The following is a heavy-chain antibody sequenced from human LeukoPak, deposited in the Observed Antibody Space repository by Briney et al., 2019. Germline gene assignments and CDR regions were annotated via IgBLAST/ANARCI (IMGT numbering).Heavy chain of an antibody. CDR1: GYTFTGYY. Sequence: ASVKVSCKASGYTFTGYYMHWVRQAPGQGREWMGWINPNSGGTNYAQKFQGRVTMTRDASISTAYMELSRLRSDDTAVYYCAREKIEWLRQDGYPDYWGQGTLVTVSS. D-gene: IGHD5-12*01. J-gene: IGHJ4*02. CDR2: INPNSGGT. V-gene: IGHV1-2*02. CDR3: AREKIEWLRQDGYPDY.